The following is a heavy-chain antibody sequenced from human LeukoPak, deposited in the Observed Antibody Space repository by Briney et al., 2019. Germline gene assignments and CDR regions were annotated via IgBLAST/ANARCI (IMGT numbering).Heavy chain of an antibody. Sequence: GGSLRLSCAASGFTFSSSEMNWVRQAPGKGLEWVGFIRSKPNGGTTEYAASVKDRFIISRDDSKSIAYLQMDSLKTEDTAVYYCSRVDGGWVEKGDYWGQGTLVTVSS. J-gene: IGHJ4*02. CDR2: IRSKPNGGTT. CDR3: SRVDGGWVEKGDY. D-gene: IGHD4-23*01. CDR1: GFTFSSSE. V-gene: IGHV3-49*04.